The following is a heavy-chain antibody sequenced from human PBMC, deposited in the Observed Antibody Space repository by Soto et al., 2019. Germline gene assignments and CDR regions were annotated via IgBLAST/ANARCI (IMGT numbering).Heavy chain of an antibody. D-gene: IGHD1-26*01. Sequence: PSETLSLTCIVSGGSVSSSTYYWAWIRQFPGKGLEWIGSIYYSGSTYYNPSLKSRITISIDRSKNQFSLKLTSVTAADTAVYYCAPVGIGTKTVDYWGQGTLVTVPQ. CDR1: GGSVSSSTYY. J-gene: IGHJ4*02. CDR3: APVGIGTKTVDY. CDR2: IYYSGST. V-gene: IGHV4-39*01.